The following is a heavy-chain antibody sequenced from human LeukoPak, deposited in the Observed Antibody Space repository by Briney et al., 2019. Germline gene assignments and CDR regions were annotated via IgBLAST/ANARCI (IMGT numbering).Heavy chain of an antibody. J-gene: IGHJ4*02. V-gene: IGHV1-18*01. CDR2: ISAYNGNT. CDR1: GYTFTSYG. CDR3: ASSISGTGVNY. D-gene: IGHD3-10*01. Sequence: ASVKVSCKASGYTFTSYGISWVRQAPGQGLEWMGWISAYNGNTNYAQKLQGRVTMTTDTSTSTAYMELSSLRSEDTAVYYCASSISGTGVNYWGQGTLVTVSS.